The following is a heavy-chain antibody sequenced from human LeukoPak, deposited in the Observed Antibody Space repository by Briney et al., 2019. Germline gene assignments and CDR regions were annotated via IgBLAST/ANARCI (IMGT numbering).Heavy chain of an antibody. CDR3: AKDKSGYDYFDY. Sequence: GGSLRLSCAASGFTFSDYYMSWIRQAPGKGLEWVSYISSSGSTIYYADSVKGRFTISRDNAKNSLYLQMNRLRAEDTAVYYCAKDKSGYDYFDYWGQGTLVTVSS. CDR1: GFTFSDYY. V-gene: IGHV3-11*01. J-gene: IGHJ4*02. CDR2: ISSSGSTI. D-gene: IGHD5-12*01.